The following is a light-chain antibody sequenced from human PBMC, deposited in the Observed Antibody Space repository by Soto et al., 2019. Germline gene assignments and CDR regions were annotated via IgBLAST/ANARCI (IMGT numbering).Light chain of an antibody. J-gene: IGKJ5*01. CDR2: DAS. CDR1: ESVSTSY. Sequence: EIVLTQSPVTLSFSPCEIATLSCSAIESVSTSYLAWYQQSPGQAPRLLIYDASNKATGIPARFSGSGSGTDFTLTINSLEPEDFAVYYCQQRSNWPSITFGQGTRLEIK. V-gene: IGKV3-11*01. CDR3: QQRSNWPSIT.